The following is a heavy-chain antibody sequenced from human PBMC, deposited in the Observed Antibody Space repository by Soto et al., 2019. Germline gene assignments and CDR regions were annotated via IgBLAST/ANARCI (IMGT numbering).Heavy chain of an antibody. CDR2: IYYRGST. J-gene: IGHJ6*02. Sequence: QLQLQESGPGLVKPSETLSLTCTVSGGSISSSSYYWGWIRQPPGKGLEWIGRIYYRGSTYYNPSLKSRITISVDTSKNQFSLKLSSVTAADTAVYYCARHNPANYYYYNMDVWGQGTTVTVSS. V-gene: IGHV4-39*01. CDR1: GGSISSSSYY. CDR3: ARHNPANYYYYNMDV.